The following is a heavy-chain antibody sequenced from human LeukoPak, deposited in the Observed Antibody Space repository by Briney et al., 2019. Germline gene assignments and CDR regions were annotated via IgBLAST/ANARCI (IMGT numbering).Heavy chain of an antibody. CDR2: IRSKAYGGTA. CDR1: GFTFNNYV. D-gene: IGHD3-22*01. CDR3: TRDSRAYYDSSAT. J-gene: IGHJ5*02. Sequence: GGSLRLSCAASGFTFNNYVMSWVRQAPGKGLECVGFIRSKAYGGTAEYAASVKGRFTISRDDSKSIAYLQMNSLKTEDTAVYYCTRDSRAYYDSSATWGQGTLAIVSS. V-gene: IGHV3-49*04.